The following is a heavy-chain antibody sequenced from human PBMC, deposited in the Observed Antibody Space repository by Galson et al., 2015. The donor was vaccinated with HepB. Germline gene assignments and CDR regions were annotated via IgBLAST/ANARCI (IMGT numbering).Heavy chain of an antibody. CDR2: ISSSGSII. CDR1: GFTFSDYY. J-gene: IGHJ4*02. Sequence: SLRLSCAASGFTFSDYYMSWIRQAPGKGLEWVSYISSSGSIIYYADSMKGRFTISRDNAKNSLYLQMNFLRAEDTAVYYWAGQYFYESSGYLEGGYWGQGTLVTVSS. D-gene: IGHD3-22*01. CDR3: AGQYFYESSGYLEGGY. V-gene: IGHV3-11*01.